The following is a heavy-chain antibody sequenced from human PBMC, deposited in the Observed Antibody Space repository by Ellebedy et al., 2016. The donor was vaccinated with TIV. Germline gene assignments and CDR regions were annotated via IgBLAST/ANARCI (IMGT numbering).Heavy chain of an antibody. Sequence: GESLKISXAASGFTFSNYNMNWVRQAPGKGLEWVSYISSSSSTIYYADSVKGRFTISRDDAKNSLYLQMNSLRDEDTAVYYCVRETTGIDYWGQGTLVTVSS. J-gene: IGHJ4*02. CDR3: VRETTGIDY. D-gene: IGHD4-17*01. V-gene: IGHV3-48*02. CDR1: GFTFSNYN. CDR2: ISSSSSTI.